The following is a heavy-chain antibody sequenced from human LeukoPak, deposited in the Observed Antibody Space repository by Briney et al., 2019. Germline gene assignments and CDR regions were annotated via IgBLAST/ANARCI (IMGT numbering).Heavy chain of an antibody. D-gene: IGHD6-6*01. CDR1: GFTFSTYA. V-gene: IGHV3-23*01. CDR3: ARRSGSSDYYYYYMDV. CDR2: LSGSGGST. J-gene: IGHJ6*03. Sequence: GGSLRLSCAASGFTFSTYAMTWVRQAPGNGLEWVSALSGSGGSTYYADSVKGRFTISRDNSKNTLYLQMNSLRAEDTAVYYCARRSGSSDYYYYYMDVWGKGTTVTVSS.